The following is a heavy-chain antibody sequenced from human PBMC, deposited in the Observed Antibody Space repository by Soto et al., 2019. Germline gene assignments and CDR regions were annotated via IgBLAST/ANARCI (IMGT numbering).Heavy chain of an antibody. J-gene: IGHJ3*02. CDR3: AHSADIGSPAAHGGFDI. V-gene: IGHV2-5*02. CDR2: IYWDDDK. D-gene: IGHD2-15*01. Sequence: QITLKASCHTLVKPTQTLTLTCTFSGFSFGGSGVGVGWIRQPPGKALERVGVIYWDDDKLYSSSLRTRITLTKDYSSNHVGLTLTNMVPEHAGPSSCAHSADIGSPAAHGGFDIWGKGPMVTVS. CDR1: GFSFGGSGVG.